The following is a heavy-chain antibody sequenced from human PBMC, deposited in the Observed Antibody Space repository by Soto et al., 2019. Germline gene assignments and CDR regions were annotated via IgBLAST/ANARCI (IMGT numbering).Heavy chain of an antibody. J-gene: IGHJ4*02. Sequence: EVQLLESGGDLVQPGGSLRLSCAASGFTFSTYAMTWVRQAPGKGLEWVSVISGSGGSTYYAESVKGRFTISRDNSKNTLYLQMNSLRAEDTAVYYCAKGGWFGELLYFYFDYWGQGTLVTVSS. CDR2: ISGSGGST. CDR1: GFTFSTYA. CDR3: AKGGWFGELLYFYFDY. V-gene: IGHV3-23*01. D-gene: IGHD3-10*01.